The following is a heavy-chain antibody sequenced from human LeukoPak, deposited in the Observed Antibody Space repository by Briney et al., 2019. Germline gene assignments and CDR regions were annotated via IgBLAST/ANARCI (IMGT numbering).Heavy chain of an antibody. CDR2: INHSGST. J-gene: IGHJ4*02. CDR1: GGSFSGYY. V-gene: IGHV4-34*01. Sequence: SETLSLTCAVYGGSFSGYYWSWIRQPPGKGLEWIGEINHSGSTNYNPSLKSRVTISVDTSKNQFSLKLTSVTAADTAVYYCATPDSSGYYYLYWGQGTLVTVSS. CDR3: ATPDSSGYYYLY. D-gene: IGHD3-22*01.